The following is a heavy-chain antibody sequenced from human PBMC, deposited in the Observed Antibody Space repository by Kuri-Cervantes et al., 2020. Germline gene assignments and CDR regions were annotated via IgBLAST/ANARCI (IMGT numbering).Heavy chain of an antibody. CDR1: GFTFSSYS. Sequence: LSLTCAASGFTFSSYSMNWVRQAPGKGLEWVSSVSSSSNYIYYADSVKGRFTISRDNAKNSLYLQMNSLRAEDTAVYYCARQPTRVGATSFDYWGQGTLVTVSS. D-gene: IGHD1-26*01. V-gene: IGHV3-21*01. CDR3: ARQPTRVGATSFDY. CDR2: VSSSSNYI. J-gene: IGHJ4*02.